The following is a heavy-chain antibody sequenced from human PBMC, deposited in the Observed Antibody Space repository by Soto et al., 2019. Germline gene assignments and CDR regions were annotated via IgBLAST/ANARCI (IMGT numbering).Heavy chain of an antibody. CDR1: GYSISSGYY. V-gene: IGHV4-38-2*01. D-gene: IGHD6-6*01. CDR2: IYHSGST. J-gene: IGHJ4*02. CDR3: ARASIAAQLHDY. Sequence: SSETLSLTCAVSGYSISSGYYWGWIRQPPGKGLEWIGSIYHSGSTYYNPSLKSRVTISVDTSKNQFSLKLSSVTAADTAVYYCARASIAAQLHDYWGQGTLVTVSS.